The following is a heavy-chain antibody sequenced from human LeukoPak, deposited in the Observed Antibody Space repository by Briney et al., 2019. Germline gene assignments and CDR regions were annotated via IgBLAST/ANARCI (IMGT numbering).Heavy chain of an antibody. CDR2: IHYTGTT. CDR1: GDSVSSNNYY. J-gene: IGHJ4*02. Sequence: PSETLSLTCTVTGDSVSSNNYYWGWIRRPPGKGLDWIGSIHYTGTTYYNPSLKSRVTMSVDTSKNQFSLKLSSVTAADTAVYYCARARVGYFDWLFSYYFDYWGQGTLVTVSS. CDR3: ARARVGYFDWLFSYYFDY. D-gene: IGHD3-9*01. V-gene: IGHV4-39*07.